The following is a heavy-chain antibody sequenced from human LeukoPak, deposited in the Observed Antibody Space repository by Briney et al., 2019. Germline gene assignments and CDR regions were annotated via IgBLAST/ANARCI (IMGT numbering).Heavy chain of an antibody. CDR2: ISSRSSYM. Sequence: GGSLRLSCAASGFIFISYSMNWVRQAPGKGLEWVSSISSRSSYMNYADSVKGRFTISRDNAKNSLYLQMNSLRAEDTAVYYCARGAPYYYDSSGYYIADEYFHHWGQGTLVTVSS. D-gene: IGHD3-22*01. CDR3: ARGAPYYYDSSGYYIADEYFHH. CDR1: GFIFISYS. V-gene: IGHV3-21*01. J-gene: IGHJ1*01.